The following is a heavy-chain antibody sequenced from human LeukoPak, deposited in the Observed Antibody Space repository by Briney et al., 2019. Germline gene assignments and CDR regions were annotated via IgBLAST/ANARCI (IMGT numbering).Heavy chain of an antibody. V-gene: IGHV4-59*08. D-gene: IGHD3-22*01. J-gene: IGHJ5*02. Sequence: SETLSLTCTVSGGSMSSSYWSWIRQAPEKELEYIGYIYYTGSTDYHPSLKSRVTISVDTSKNQFSLKLSSVTAADTAVYYCARRTQYYYDSSGYSYNWFDPWGQGTLVTVSS. CDR1: GGSMSSSY. CDR3: ARRTQYYYDSSGYSYNWFDP. CDR2: IYYTGST.